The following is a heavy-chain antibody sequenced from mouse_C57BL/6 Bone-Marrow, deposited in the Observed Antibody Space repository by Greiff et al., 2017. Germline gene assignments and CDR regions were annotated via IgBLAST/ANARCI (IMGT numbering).Heavy chain of an antibody. V-gene: IGHV5-6*02. D-gene: IGHD1-1*01. Sequence: EVMLVESGGDLVKPGGSLKLSCAASGFTFSSYGMSWVRQTPDKRLEWVATISSGGSYTYYPDSVKGRFTISRDNAKNTLYLQMRSLKSEDTAMYYCARRGVVALDYWGQGTTLTVAS. J-gene: IGHJ2*01. CDR3: ARRGVVALDY. CDR2: ISSGGSYT. CDR1: GFTFSSYG.